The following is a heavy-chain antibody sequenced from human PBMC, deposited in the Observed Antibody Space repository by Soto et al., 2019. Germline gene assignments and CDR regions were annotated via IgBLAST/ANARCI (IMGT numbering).Heavy chain of an antibody. CDR2: INHSGST. CDR1: GGSFSGYY. Sequence: TSETLSLTCAVYGGSFSGYYWSLIRQPPGKGLEWIGEINHSGSTNYNPSLKSRVTISVDTSKNQFSLKLSSVTAADTAVYYCAGGVVPAAMGLQTDYWGQGTLVTVSS. J-gene: IGHJ4*02. CDR3: AGGVVPAAMGLQTDY. D-gene: IGHD2-2*01. V-gene: IGHV4-34*01.